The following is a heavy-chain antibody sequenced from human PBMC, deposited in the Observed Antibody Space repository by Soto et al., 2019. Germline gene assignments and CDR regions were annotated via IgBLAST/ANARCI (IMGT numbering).Heavy chain of an antibody. CDR1: GGSISSSSYY. D-gene: IGHD3-10*01. V-gene: IGHV4-39*07. CDR2: MHHSGSI. CDR3: ARVRPLLLWFGENPYFDY. Sequence: PSETLSLTCTVSGGSISSSSYYWAWVRQPPGKGLEWIGEMHHSGSIHYNASLKSRATLSVDKSRNQFSLQLTSVTAADTALYYCARVRPLLLWFGENPYFDYWGQGTLVTVSS. J-gene: IGHJ4*02.